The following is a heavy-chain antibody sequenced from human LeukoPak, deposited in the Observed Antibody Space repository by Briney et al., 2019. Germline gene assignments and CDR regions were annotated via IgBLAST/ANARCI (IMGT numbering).Heavy chain of an antibody. Sequence: PGGSLRLSCAASGFTFISYAMHWVRQAPGKGLEYVSAISSNGGSTYYANSVKGRFSISRDNSKNTLYLQMGSLRAEDMAVYYCARVGAHDAFHIWGQGTMVTVSS. V-gene: IGHV3-64*01. CDR2: ISSNGGST. D-gene: IGHD4/OR15-4a*01. J-gene: IGHJ3*02. CDR1: GFTFISYA. CDR3: ARVGAHDAFHI.